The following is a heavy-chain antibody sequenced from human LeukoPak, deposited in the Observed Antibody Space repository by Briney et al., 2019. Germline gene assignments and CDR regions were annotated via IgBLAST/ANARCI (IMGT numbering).Heavy chain of an antibody. CDR2: IIPIFGTA. V-gene: IGHV1-69*13. D-gene: IGHD2-2*02. CDR3: ARGHAGVVVPAAIDY. CDR1: GGTFSSYA. J-gene: IGHJ4*02. Sequence: GASVKVSCKASGGTFSSYAISWVRQAPGQGLEWMGGIIPIFGTANYAQKFQGRVTITADESTSTAYMELSSLRSEDTAVYYCARGHAGVVVPAAIDYWGQGTLVTVSS.